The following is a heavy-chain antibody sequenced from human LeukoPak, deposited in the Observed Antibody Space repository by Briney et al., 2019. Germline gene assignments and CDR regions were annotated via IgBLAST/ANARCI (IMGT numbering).Heavy chain of an antibody. V-gene: IGHV5-51*01. J-gene: IGHJ5*02. Sequence: GESLKISCKGSGYSFTSYWIGWVRQMPGKGLEWMGIIYPGDSDTRYSPSFQGQVTISADKSISTAYLQWSSLKASDTAMYYCARRFTYDVVGGSGSYAENWFDPWGQGTLVTVSS. D-gene: IGHD3-10*01. CDR2: IYPGDSDT. CDR1: GYSFTSYW. CDR3: ARRFTYDVVGGSGSYAENWFDP.